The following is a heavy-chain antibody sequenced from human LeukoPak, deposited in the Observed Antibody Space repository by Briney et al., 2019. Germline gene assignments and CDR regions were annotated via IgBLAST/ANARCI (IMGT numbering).Heavy chain of an antibody. CDR1: GSDFNYYD. V-gene: IGHV3-21*04. J-gene: IGHJ4*02. CDR3: ARRGGLSSGRSFDH. Sequence: GGSLRLSCVASGSDFNYYDMNWVRQAPGKGLEWVSSISSSSSYIYSADSAKGRFTISRDNANGSLFLQMSSLTPEDTAIYFCARRGGLSSGRSFDHWGQGTLVIVSS. CDR2: ISSSSSYI. D-gene: IGHD3-16*01.